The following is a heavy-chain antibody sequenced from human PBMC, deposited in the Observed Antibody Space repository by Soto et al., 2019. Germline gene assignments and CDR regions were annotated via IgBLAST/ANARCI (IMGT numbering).Heavy chain of an antibody. CDR2: IVVGSGNT. Sequence: SVKVSCKASGFTFTSSAVQWVRQARGQRLEWMGWIVVGSGNTNYAQKFQERVTITRDMSTSTAYMELSSLRSEDTAVYYCAADLSSPTAADYYYYGMDVWGQGTTVTVSS. V-gene: IGHV1-58*01. CDR3: AADLSSPTAADYYYYGMDV. D-gene: IGHD6-13*01. CDR1: GFTFTSSA. J-gene: IGHJ6*02.